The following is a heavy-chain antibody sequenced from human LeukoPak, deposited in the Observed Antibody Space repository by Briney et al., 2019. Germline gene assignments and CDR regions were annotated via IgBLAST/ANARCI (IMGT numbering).Heavy chain of an antibody. J-gene: IGHJ4*02. D-gene: IGHD3-22*01. CDR2: IRYDGSNK. Sequence: VGSLRLSCAPSGFTFSSYGMHWVRQAPGKGLEWVAFIRYDGSNKYYADSVKGRFTISRDNSKNTLYLQMNSLRAEDTAVYYCAKDDYDSSGYYYKYFDYWGQGTLVTVSS. CDR1: GFTFSSYG. V-gene: IGHV3-30*02. CDR3: AKDDYDSSGYYYKYFDY.